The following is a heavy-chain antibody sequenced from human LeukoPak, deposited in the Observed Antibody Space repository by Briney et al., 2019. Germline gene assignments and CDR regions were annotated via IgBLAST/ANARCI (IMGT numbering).Heavy chain of an antibody. CDR1: GGSFSGDY. Sequence: SETLSLTCAVYGGSFSGDYWSWIRQPPGKGVEWIGQINRSGSTNYNPSLKSRVTISLDTSKNQFSLKLRSVTAADTTVYYCAKHLRRRFFSKTLGFDPWGQGTLVTVSS. D-gene: IGHD3-3*01. CDR3: AKHLRRRFFSKTLGFDP. J-gene: IGHJ5*02. V-gene: IGHV4-34*01. CDR2: INRSGST.